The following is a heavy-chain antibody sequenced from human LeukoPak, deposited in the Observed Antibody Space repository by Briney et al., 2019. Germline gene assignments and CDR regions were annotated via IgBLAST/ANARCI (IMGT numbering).Heavy chain of an antibody. CDR3: AKGGGSDFFDY. D-gene: IGHD5-12*01. J-gene: IGHJ4*02. Sequence: PGGSLRLSCAASGFTFSSYAMSWVRQAPGKGLEWVSAISSNAFSTYYADSVKGRFTISRDNSKNTLYLQMNSLRSDDTAVYYCAKGGGSDFFDYWGQGTLVTVSS. V-gene: IGHV3-23*01. CDR2: ISSNAFST. CDR1: GFTFSSYA.